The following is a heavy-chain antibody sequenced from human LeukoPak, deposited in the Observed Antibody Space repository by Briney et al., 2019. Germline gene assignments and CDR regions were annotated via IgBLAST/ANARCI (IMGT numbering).Heavy chain of an antibody. V-gene: IGHV3-11*01. CDR2: ISSSGSTI. D-gene: IGHD3-22*01. CDR1: GFTFSDYY. CDR3: ARDSSYDSSGYYYRTMDV. J-gene: IGHJ6*02. Sequence: GGSLRLSCAASGFTFSDYYMSWIRQAPGKGLEWVSYISSSGSTIYYADSVKGRLTISRDNAKNSLYLQMNSLRAEDTAVYYCARDSSYDSSGYYYRTMDVWGQGTTVTVSS.